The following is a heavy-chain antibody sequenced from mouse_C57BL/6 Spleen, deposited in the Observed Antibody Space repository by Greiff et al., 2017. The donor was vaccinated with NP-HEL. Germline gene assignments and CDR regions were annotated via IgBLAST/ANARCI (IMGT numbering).Heavy chain of an antibody. D-gene: IGHD2-4*01. V-gene: IGHV5-4*01. Sequence: EVKLMESGGGLVKPGGSLKLSCAASGFTFSSYAMSWVRQTPEKRLEWVATISDGGSYTYYPDNVKGRFTISRDNAKNNLYLQMSHLKSEDTAMYYCARETLYYDYDKAEWFAYWGQGTLVTVSA. CDR1: GFTFSSYA. J-gene: IGHJ3*01. CDR3: ARETLYYDYDKAEWFAY. CDR2: ISDGGSYT.